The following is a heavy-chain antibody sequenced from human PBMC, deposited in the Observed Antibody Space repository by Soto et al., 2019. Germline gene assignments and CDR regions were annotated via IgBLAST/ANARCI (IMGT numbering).Heavy chain of an antibody. J-gene: IGHJ4*02. CDR2: IHYSGTT. Sequence: SETLSLTCTVSGGSMRNYFWTWIRQPPGKGLEWIGYIHYSGTTSFFPSYNPSIRRRVTISEDTSKNQFSLKLLSVTTADTAVYFCAAGEASSRNLAPYYLDFWGQGTMVTVYS. CDR1: GGSMRNYF. CDR3: AAGEASSRNLAPYYLDF. V-gene: IGHV4-59*01. D-gene: IGHD6-13*01.